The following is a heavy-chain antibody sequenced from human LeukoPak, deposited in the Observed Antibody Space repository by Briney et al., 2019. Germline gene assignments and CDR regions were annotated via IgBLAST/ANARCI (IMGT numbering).Heavy chain of an antibody. CDR3: AMPYGRYNYGQGFCY. V-gene: IGHV3-30*03. CDR2: ISSDGSNK. D-gene: IGHD5-18*01. J-gene: IGHJ4*02. CDR1: GFTFSSYG. Sequence: GGSLRLSCATSGFTFSSYGMHWVRQAPGKGQGRVAVISSDGSNKYYADSVKGRFTISRDDSKITLYLQMNSVRAEDTAVYYCAMPYGRYNYGQGFCYWGQGTRVTVSS.